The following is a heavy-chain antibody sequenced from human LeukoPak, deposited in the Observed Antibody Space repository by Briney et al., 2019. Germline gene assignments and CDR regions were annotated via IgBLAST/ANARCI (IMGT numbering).Heavy chain of an antibody. J-gene: IGHJ5*02. CDR3: AKTAVAGTPYNWFDP. V-gene: IGHV4-4*02. CDR1: GGSISSFNW. Sequence: PSGTLSLTCAVSGGSISSFNWWSWVRQPPGRGLEWIGEIYHSGSTNYNPSLKSRVTISVDKSKNQLSLILSSVTAADTAVYYCAKTAVAGTPYNWFDPWGQGTLVTVSS. D-gene: IGHD6-19*01. CDR2: IYHSGST.